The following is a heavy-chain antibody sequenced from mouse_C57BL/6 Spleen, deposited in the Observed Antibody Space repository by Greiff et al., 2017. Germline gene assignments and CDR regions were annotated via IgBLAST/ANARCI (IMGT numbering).Heavy chain of an antibody. Sequence: VKLVESGAELVKPGASVKLSCKASGYTFTSYWMHWVKQRPGQGLEWIGMIHPNSGSTNYNEKFKSKATLTVDKSSSTAYMQLSSLTSEDSAVYYCARSSYGSSSWFAYWGQGTLVTVSA. J-gene: IGHJ3*01. V-gene: IGHV1-64*01. CDR3: ARSSYGSSSWFAY. D-gene: IGHD1-1*01. CDR1: GYTFTSYW. CDR2: IHPNSGST.